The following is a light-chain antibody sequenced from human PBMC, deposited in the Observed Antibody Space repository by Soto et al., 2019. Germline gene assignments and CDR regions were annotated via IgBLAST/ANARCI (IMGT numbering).Light chain of an antibody. CDR1: QSVSRY. J-gene: IGKJ5*01. CDR2: GAS. Sequence: EIVLTQSPGTLSLSPGTRATLSCRASQSVSRYLAWYQQKPGQAPRLLIYGASTRATGIPARFSGSGSGTEFTLTISSLQSEDFAVYYCQQYNNWPLTFGGGTRLEIK. CDR3: QQYNNWPLT. V-gene: IGKV3D-15*01.